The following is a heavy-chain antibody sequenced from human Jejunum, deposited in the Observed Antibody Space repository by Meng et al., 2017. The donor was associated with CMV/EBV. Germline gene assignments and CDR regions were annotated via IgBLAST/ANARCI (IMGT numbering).Heavy chain of an antibody. J-gene: IGHJ5*01. Sequence: SGYTFTDNYIHWLRQAPGQGLEWMGWINPKNGGIFLTQKFQGRVTMARDTSLSTAYMQVNRLKSDDAALYYCARHLCPDDVCSLDSWGQGTLVTVSS. V-gene: IGHV1-2*02. D-gene: IGHD3/OR15-3a*01. CDR3: ARHLCPDDVCSLDS. CDR1: GYTFTDNY. CDR2: INPKNGGI.